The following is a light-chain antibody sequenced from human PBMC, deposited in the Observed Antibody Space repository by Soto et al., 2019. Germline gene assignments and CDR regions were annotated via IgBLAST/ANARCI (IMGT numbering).Light chain of an antibody. V-gene: IGKV4-1*01. CDR2: RAS. CDR3: QQYYSSWT. J-gene: IGKJ1*01. Sequence: DIVMTQSPDSQAVSLGERATINCKSSQSVLYSSNNKNYLAWYQQKPGQPPKLLIYRASTRESGVPDRFSGSGSGTDFTLTISSLQAEDVAVYYCQQYYSSWTFGQGTKVEIK. CDR1: QSVLYSSNNKNY.